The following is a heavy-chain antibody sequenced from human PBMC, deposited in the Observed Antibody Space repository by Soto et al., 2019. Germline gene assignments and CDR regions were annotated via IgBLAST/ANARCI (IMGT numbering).Heavy chain of an antibody. CDR1: DSTFSSNV. D-gene: IGHD2-15*01. CDR3: AKDRRGAYCSGGICYSPDY. Sequence: EVQLWESGGGLVQPGGSLRLSCAVSDSTFSSNVMIGFRQPPGKGLEWVSAISGTGGTYYADSVKGRFTISRDNSKNALYLQMNNLRDEDTAIYYCAKDRRGAYCSGGICYSPDYWGQGTLVIVSS. V-gene: IGHV3-23*01. J-gene: IGHJ4*02. CDR2: ISGTGGT.